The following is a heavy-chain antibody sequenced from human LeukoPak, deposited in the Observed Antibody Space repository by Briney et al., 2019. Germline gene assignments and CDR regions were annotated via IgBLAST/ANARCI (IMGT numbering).Heavy chain of an antibody. CDR3: AKDLEGYSTL. CDR2: ISSSGSML. Sequence: GGSLRLSCAVSGFTFSDYYMSWVRQAPGKGLEWVSYISSSGSMLHYADSVKGRFTISRDNSKNTLYLQMNSLRAEDTAVYYCAKDLEGYSTLWGQGTLVTVSS. J-gene: IGHJ4*02. CDR1: GFTFSDYY. V-gene: IGHV3-11*01. D-gene: IGHD6-13*01.